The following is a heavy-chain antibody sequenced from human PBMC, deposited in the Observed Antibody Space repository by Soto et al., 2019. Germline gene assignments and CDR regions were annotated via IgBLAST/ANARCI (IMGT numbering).Heavy chain of an antibody. CDR3: ARETRIVYYYGMDV. D-gene: IGHD1-1*01. CDR1: GFTFSDYY. Sequence: PGGSLRLSCAASGFTFSDYYMSWIRQAPGKGLEWVSYISSSGSTIYYADSVKGRFTTSRDNAKNSLYLQMNSLRAEDTAVYYCARETRIVYYYGMDVWGQGTTVTVSS. V-gene: IGHV3-11*01. J-gene: IGHJ6*02. CDR2: ISSSGSTI.